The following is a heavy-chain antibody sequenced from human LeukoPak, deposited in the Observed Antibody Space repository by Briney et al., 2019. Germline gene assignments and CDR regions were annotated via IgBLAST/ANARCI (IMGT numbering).Heavy chain of an antibody. V-gene: IGHV4-59*01. Sequence: SETLSLTCTVSGGSISSNYWSWIRQTPGKRLEWIGFINYSGTTNYNPSLKSRVIISVDTSKNQFSLKLSSVTAADTAVYYCARDRFGSGDYWGQGILVTVSS. D-gene: IGHD5-18*01. J-gene: IGHJ4*02. CDR1: GGSISSNY. CDR3: ARDRFGSGDY. CDR2: INYSGTT.